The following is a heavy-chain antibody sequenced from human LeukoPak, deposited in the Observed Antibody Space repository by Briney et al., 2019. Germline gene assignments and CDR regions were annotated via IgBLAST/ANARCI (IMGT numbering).Heavy chain of an antibody. Sequence: GGSLRLSCAASGFTFSSYWMSWVRQAPGKGLEWVANIKQDGSEKYYVDSVKGRFTISRDNAKNSLYLQMNSLRAEDTAVYYCAREFSSSWFYAFDIWGQGTMVTVSS. CDR3: AREFSSSWFYAFDI. CDR2: IKQDGSEK. V-gene: IGHV3-7*01. J-gene: IGHJ3*02. D-gene: IGHD6-13*01. CDR1: GFTFSSYW.